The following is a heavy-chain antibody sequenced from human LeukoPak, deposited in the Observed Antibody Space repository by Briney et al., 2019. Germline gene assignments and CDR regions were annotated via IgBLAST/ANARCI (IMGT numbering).Heavy chain of an antibody. Sequence: WVSAISGSGRSTYYADSVKGRFTISRDNSKNTLYLQMNSLRAEDTAVYYCAKTSSNYVLYYWGQGTLVTVSS. D-gene: IGHD4-11*01. J-gene: IGHJ4*02. CDR3: AKTSSNYVLYY. V-gene: IGHV3-23*01. CDR2: ISGSGRST.